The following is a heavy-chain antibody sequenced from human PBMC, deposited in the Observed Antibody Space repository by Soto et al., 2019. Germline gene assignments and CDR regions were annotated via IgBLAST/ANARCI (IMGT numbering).Heavy chain of an antibody. V-gene: IGHV2-5*02. J-gene: IGHJ2*01. CDR3: AHRPDSSGYYYSDWYFDL. CDR2: IYWDDDK. D-gene: IGHD3-22*01. CDR1: GFSLSTSGVG. Sequence: QITLKESGPPLVKPTQTLTLTCTFSGFSLSTSGVGVGWIRQPPGKALEWLALIYWDDDKRYSPSLKSRLTITKDTSKNQVVLTMTNMDPVDTATYYCAHRPDSSGYYYSDWYFDLWGRGTLVTVSS.